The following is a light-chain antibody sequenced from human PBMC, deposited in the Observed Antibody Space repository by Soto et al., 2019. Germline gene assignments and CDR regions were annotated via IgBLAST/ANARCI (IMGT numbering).Light chain of an antibody. V-gene: IGKV1-5*03. J-gene: IGKJ5*01. Sequence: DIQMTQSPSTLSASVGDRVTITCRASQSISNWLAWYQQKPGKAPKLLIYKASSLESGVPSRFRGSGSGTEFTLTISSLQPDDFANYYCQQYNSYPTFGQGTRLEIK. CDR1: QSISNW. CDR3: QQYNSYPT. CDR2: KAS.